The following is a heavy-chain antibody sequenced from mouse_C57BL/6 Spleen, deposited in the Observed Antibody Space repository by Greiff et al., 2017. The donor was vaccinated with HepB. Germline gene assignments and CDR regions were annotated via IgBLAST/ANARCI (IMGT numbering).Heavy chain of an antibody. CDR1: GYTFTSYW. CDR3: ARWGSRLNAYYYAMDY. Sequence: VQLQQPGAELVKPGASVKLSCKASGYTFTSYWMHWVKQRPGQGLEWIGMIHPNSGSTNYNEKFKSKATLTVDKSSSTAYMQLSSLTSEDSAVYYCARWGSRLNAYYYAMDYWGQGTSVTVSS. D-gene: IGHD2-2*01. J-gene: IGHJ4*01. V-gene: IGHV1-64*01. CDR2: IHPNSGST.